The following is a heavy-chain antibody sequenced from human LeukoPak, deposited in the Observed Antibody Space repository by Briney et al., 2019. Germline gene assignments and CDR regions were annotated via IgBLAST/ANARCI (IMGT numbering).Heavy chain of an antibody. Sequence: SETLSLTCAVYGGSFSGYYWSWIRQPPGKGLEWIGEINHSGSTNYNPSLKSRVTISVDTSKNQFSLKLSSVTAADTAVYYRAIARSRWVGHNYWGQGTLVTVSS. D-gene: IGHD4-23*01. CDR3: AIARSRWVGHNY. CDR2: INHSGST. CDR1: GGSFSGYY. J-gene: IGHJ4*02. V-gene: IGHV4-34*01.